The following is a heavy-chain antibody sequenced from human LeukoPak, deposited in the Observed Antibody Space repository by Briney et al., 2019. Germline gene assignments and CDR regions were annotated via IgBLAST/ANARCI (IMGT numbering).Heavy chain of an antibody. CDR1: GFNFSNYE. V-gene: IGHV3-48*03. Sequence: GGSLRLSCAASGFNFSNYEMNWIRQAPGRGLEWISAMSRGGITIYYADSVKRRFTISRDDARNSVFLQMTSLRPDDTAIYYCARERAGDPGGEEVFGAAPYDYWGQGTLVTVSS. D-gene: IGHD3-3*01. CDR3: ARERAGDPGGEEVFGAAPYDY. J-gene: IGHJ4*02. CDR2: MSRGGITI.